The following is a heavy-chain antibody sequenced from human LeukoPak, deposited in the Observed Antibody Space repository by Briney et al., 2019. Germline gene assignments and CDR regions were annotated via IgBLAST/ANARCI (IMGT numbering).Heavy chain of an antibody. V-gene: IGHV1-69*04. CDR2: IIPILGIA. Sequence: GSSVKVSCKASGGTFSSYAISWVRQAPGPGLEWMGRIIPILGIANYAQKFQGRVTITADKSTSTAYMELSSLRSEDTAVYYCARGRIAAAGTGDYWGQGTLVTVSS. J-gene: IGHJ4*02. D-gene: IGHD6-13*01. CDR3: ARGRIAAAGTGDY. CDR1: GGTFSSYA.